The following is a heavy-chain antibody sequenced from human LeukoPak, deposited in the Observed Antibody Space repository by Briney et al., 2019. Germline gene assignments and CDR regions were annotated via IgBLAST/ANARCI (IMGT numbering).Heavy chain of an antibody. CDR3: ARTNDFWTGYYEK. CDR2: IYVSGST. D-gene: IGHD3/OR15-3a*01. CDR1: GGSISSYY. J-gene: IGHJ4*02. Sequence: SETLSLTCTVSGGSISSYYWSWIRQPAGKGLEWIGRIYVSGSTDYNPSPKSRVTILKDMSKNQFSLRLSSVTAADTAIYYCARTNDFWTGYYEKWGQGILVTVSS. V-gene: IGHV4-4*07.